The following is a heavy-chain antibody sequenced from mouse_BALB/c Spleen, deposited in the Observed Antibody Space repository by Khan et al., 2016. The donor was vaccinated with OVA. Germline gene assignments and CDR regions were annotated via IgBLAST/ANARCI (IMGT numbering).Heavy chain of an antibody. CDR3: ARERYYDRNYYAMDY. CDR1: GYTFTSYW. V-gene: IGHV1-56*01. CDR2: IYPGSSNT. Sequence: QVQLKQSGPELAKPGASVKMSCKASGYTFTSYWIHWIKQRPGQGLEWIGLIYPGSSNTYYNDMFKDKATLTADTSSNTAYIQLSSLSSDDSAVFICARERYYDRNYYAMDYWGQGTSVTVS. D-gene: IGHD1-1*01. J-gene: IGHJ4*01.